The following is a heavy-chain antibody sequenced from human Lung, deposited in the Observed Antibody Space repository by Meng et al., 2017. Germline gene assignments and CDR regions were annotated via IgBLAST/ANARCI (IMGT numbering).Heavy chain of an antibody. CDR2: INHSGST. D-gene: IGHD4-11*01. Sequence: HVPPQQWGAGPLKPSEHLSLTFVVSSGSFSDYFGSWIRPPPVKGLEWIGEINHSGSTNYNPSLESRATISVDTSQNNLSLKLSSVTAADSAVYYCARGPTTMAHDFDYWGQGTLVTVSS. V-gene: IGHV4-34*01. CDR1: SGSFSDYF. CDR3: ARGPTTMAHDFDY. J-gene: IGHJ4*02.